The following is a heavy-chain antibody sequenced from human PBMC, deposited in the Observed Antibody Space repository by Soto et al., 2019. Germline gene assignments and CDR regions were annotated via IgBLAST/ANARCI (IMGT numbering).Heavy chain of an antibody. J-gene: IGHJ4*02. V-gene: IGHV3-23*01. Sequence: GGSLRLSCAASGFTFSSYAMSWVRQAPGKGLEWVSAISGGGGSTYYADSVKGRFTISRDNSKNTLYLQMNSLRAEDTAVYYCAKDSPSLVDIVATITSDFDYWGQGTLVTVSS. D-gene: IGHD5-12*01. CDR3: AKDSPSLVDIVATITSDFDY. CDR2: ISGGGGST. CDR1: GFTFSSYA.